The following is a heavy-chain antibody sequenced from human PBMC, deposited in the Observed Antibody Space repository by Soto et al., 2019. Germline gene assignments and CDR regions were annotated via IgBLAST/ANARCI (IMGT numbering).Heavy chain of an antibody. CDR2: MYNSKTT. CDR1: GSSVSGGIYY. J-gene: IGHJ4*02. V-gene: IGHV4-61*01. Sequence: QVQLQESGPGLVKPSETLSLTCAVSGSSVSGGIYYWTWIRQPPGKGLEWIGYMYNSKTTNYNASIRSRVIISVDTSKNQFSLRLTSVTAADTAVYYCARYRDYGDYGYFDSWGQGTLVTVSS. CDR3: ARYRDYGDYGYFDS. D-gene: IGHD4-17*01.